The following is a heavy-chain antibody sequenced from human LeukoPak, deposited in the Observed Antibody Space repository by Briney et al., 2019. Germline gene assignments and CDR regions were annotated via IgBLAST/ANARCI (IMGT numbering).Heavy chain of an antibody. V-gene: IGHV1-69*13. CDR1: GYTFTGYY. J-gene: IGHJ4*02. CDR3: ARDPPYYDSSGYYFGY. Sequence: SVKVSCKASGYTFTGYYIHWVRQAPGQGLEWMGGIIPIFGTANYAQKFQGRVTITADESTSTAYMELSSLRSEDTAVYYCARDPPYYDSSGYYFGYWGQGTLVTVSS. CDR2: IIPIFGTA. D-gene: IGHD3-22*01.